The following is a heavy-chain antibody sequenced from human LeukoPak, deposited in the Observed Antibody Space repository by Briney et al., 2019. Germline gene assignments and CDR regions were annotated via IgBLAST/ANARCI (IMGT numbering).Heavy chain of an antibody. CDR2: ILQDAETT. Sequence: GGSLRLSCAASGFSFSTSMMSWVRRVPGQGLEWVSTILQDAETTYYADSVRGRSTISRDNFKDTLFLQMSSLRAEDTAIYYCTKRDGQSFDYWGQGALVTVSS. J-gene: IGHJ4*02. D-gene: IGHD5-24*01. CDR3: TKRDGQSFDY. V-gene: IGHV3-23*01. CDR1: GFSFSTSM.